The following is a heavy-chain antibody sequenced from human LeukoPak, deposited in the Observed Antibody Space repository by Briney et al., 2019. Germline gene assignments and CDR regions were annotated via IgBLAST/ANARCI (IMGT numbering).Heavy chain of an antibody. J-gene: IGHJ3*02. Sequence: ASVKVSCKASGYTFTSYGISWVRQAPGQGLEWMGWISAYNGNTNYAQKLQGRVTMTTDTSTSTAYMELRSLRSDDTAVYSCARDWGPYYYGSGSYPDAFDIWGQGTMVTVSS. D-gene: IGHD3-10*01. V-gene: IGHV1-18*01. CDR1: GYTFTSYG. CDR2: ISAYNGNT. CDR3: ARDWGPYYYGSGSYPDAFDI.